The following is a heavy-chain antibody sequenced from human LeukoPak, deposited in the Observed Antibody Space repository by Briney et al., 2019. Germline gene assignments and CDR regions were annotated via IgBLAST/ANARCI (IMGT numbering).Heavy chain of an antibody. CDR2: TYFRSKWYS. CDR3: ARTLSGSTSSFDY. V-gene: IGHV6-1*01. D-gene: IGHD1-26*01. J-gene: IGHJ4*02. Sequence: SQTLSLTSAISVDSVLSSSPSSSSIRQSPSRCLEWLLRTYFRSKWYSGYAVLVKSRVSIKPDTSKNLLSLQLTYVTPEDTDVYYCARTLSGSTSSFDYWGQGTMVTV. CDR1: VDSVLSSSPS.